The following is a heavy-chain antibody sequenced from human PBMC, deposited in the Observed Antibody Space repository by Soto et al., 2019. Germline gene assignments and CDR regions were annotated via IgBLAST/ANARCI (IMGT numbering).Heavy chain of an antibody. CDR1: GFTVSNNY. Sequence: GGSLRLSCAASGFTVSNNYMSWVRQAPGKGLEWVSIIYSGGSTYYADSVKGRFTISRDDSKNTLYLQMNSLRAEDTAVYYCARASYDILTGYYYYYMDVWGKGTTVTVSS. D-gene: IGHD3-9*01. V-gene: IGHV3-66*01. CDR2: IYSGGST. CDR3: ARASYDILTGYYYYYMDV. J-gene: IGHJ6*03.